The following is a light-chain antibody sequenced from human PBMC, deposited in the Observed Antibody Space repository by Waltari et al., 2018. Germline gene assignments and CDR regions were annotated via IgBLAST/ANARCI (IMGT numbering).Light chain of an antibody. J-gene: IGLJ1*01. CDR2: GQN. CDR1: ILRSHF. V-gene: IGLV3-19*01. Sequence: SSEVTQDPSVSVALGQTVRITCQGDILRSHFASWYQQIPGQAPILFIYGQNARPPGIPDRLPGSASGDTASLTITGVQAEDEADYYCNCRDTSGNHYVFGPGTKVTVL. CDR3: NCRDTSGNHYV.